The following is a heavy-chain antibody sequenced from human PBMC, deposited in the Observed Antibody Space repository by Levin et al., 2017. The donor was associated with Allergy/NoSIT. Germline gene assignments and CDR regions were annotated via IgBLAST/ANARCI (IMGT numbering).Heavy chain of an antibody. CDR2: ISSGSSHI. CDR3: ARKAEGYNPFDY. D-gene: IGHD5-24*01. J-gene: IGHJ4*02. Sequence: GGSLRLSCAASGFTFSGYSFNWVRQAPGKGLEWVSSISSGSSHIYYADSVKGRFTMSRDNAKNSLHLQMNSLRPEDTAVYYCARKAEGYNPFDYWGQGTLLTVSS. CDR1: GFTFSGYS. V-gene: IGHV3-21*01.